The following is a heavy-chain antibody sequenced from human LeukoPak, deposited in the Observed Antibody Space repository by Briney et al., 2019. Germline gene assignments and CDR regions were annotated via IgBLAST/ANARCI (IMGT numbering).Heavy chain of an antibody. CDR1: GLTFYLLW. J-gene: IGHJ4*02. Sequence: GGPLPHSCAVCGLTFYLLWVRWAAPARGRGGEGVGCLKRKTDGGPTNYAAPVKATFTISRDDSKNTLYLQMNSLKTEDTAVYYCTTEYNFNYYDSSGYYYWGQGTLVTVSS. D-gene: IGHD3-22*01. V-gene: IGHV3-15*01. CDR3: TTEYNFNYYDSSGYYY. CDR2: LKRKTDGGPT.